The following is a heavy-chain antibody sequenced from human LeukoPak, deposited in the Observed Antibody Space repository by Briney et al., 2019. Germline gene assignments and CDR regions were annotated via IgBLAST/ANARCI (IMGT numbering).Heavy chain of an antibody. D-gene: IGHD4-23*01. CDR1: GGSISSYY. CDR2: IYCSGST. CDR3: ARGGTAVIAPYAFDI. Sequence: SETLSLTCTVSGGSISSYYWSWIRQPPGKGLEWIGYIYCSGSTNYNPSVKSRVAMSVDTSKKQFSLKLSSLTAADTAVYYCARGGTAVIAPYAFDIWGQGTMVTVSS. J-gene: IGHJ3*02. V-gene: IGHV4-59*01.